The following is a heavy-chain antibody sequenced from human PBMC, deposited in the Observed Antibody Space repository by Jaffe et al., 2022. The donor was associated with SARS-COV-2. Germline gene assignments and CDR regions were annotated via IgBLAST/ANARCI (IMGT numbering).Heavy chain of an antibody. D-gene: IGHD5-12*01. Sequence: QVQLVESGGGVVQPGRSLRLSCAASGFTFSSYAMHWVRQAPGKGLEWVAVISYDGSNKYYADSVKGRFTISRDNSKNTLYLQMNSLRAEDTAVYYCARGNGYDVTSSARLDYWGQGTLVTVSS. V-gene: IGHV3-30*04. CDR1: GFTFSSYA. CDR3: ARGNGYDVTSSARLDY. J-gene: IGHJ4*02. CDR2: ISYDGSNK.